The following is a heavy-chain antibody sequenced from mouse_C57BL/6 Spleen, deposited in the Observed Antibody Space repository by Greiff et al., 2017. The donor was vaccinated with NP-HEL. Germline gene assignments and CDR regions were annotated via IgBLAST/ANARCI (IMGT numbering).Heavy chain of an antibody. CDR3: ARDEDSNYGSRYAMDY. J-gene: IGHJ4*01. Sequence: QVQLQQSGAELVKPGASVKLSCKASGYTFTEYTIHWVKQRSGQGLEWIGWFYPGSGSIKYNEKFKDKATLTADKSSSTVYMELSRLTAEDAAVYFCARDEDSNYGSRYAMDYWGQGTSVTVSS. CDR2: FYPGSGSI. V-gene: IGHV1-62-2*01. CDR1: GYTFTEYT. D-gene: IGHD1-1*01.